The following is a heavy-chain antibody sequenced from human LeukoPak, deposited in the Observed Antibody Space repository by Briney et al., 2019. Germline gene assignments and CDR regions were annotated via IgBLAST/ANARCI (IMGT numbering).Heavy chain of an antibody. J-gene: IGHJ3*02. Sequence: PSETLSLTCAVSGGSISSSNWWSWIRQPPGKGLEWIGEINHSGSTNYNPSLKSRVTISVDTSKNQFSLKLSSVTAADTAVYYCARGPGELLWFGELLFWGDFDIWGQGTMVTVSS. CDR3: ARGPGELLWFGELLFWGDFDI. V-gene: IGHV4-4*02. CDR2: INHSGST. CDR1: GGSISSSNW. D-gene: IGHD3-10*01.